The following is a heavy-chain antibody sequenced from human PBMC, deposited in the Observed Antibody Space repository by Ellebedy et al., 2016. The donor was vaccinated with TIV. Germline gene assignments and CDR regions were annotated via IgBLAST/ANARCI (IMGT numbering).Heavy chain of an antibody. D-gene: IGHD3-10*01. CDR3: AHRGPVGKAFDI. CDR2: IDWNDQK. CDR1: GFSLSSSGVG. J-gene: IGHJ3*02. Sequence: SGPTLVKPTQTLTLTCTFSGFSLSSSGVGVSWIRQPPGKALEWLARIDWNDQKYYSTSLKTRLTISKDTSKNQVVLIMTNMDPVDTATYYCAHRGPVGKAFDIWGQGTMVTVSS. V-gene: IGHV2-70*12.